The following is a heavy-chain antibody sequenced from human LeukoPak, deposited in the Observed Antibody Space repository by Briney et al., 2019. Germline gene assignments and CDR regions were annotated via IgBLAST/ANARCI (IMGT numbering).Heavy chain of an antibody. V-gene: IGHV1-2*02. CDR3: ARQGRLREFDY. J-gene: IGHJ4*02. CDR1: GYTLTAYY. D-gene: IGHD5-12*01. CDR2: INPHSGNT. Sequence: ASVKVSCKASGYTLTAYYMSWVRQAPGQGLEWMGWINPHSGNTKYAQKFQGRVTMTRDTSISTAYMELIRLRSSDTAVYYCARQGRLREFDYWGQGTLVTVSS.